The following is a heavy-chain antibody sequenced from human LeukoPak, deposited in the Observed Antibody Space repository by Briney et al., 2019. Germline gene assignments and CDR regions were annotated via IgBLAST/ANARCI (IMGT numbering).Heavy chain of an antibody. D-gene: IGHD4-17*01. J-gene: IGHJ5*02. CDR2: INAGNGNT. CDR3: ARGKTVTTSLRGWFDP. Sequence: ASVKVSCKASGYTFTSYAMHWVRQAPGQRLEWMGWINAGNGNTKYSQKFQGRVTITRDTSASTAYMELSSLRSEDTAVYYCARGKTVTTSLRGWFDPWGQGTLVTVSS. V-gene: IGHV1-3*01. CDR1: GYTFTSYA.